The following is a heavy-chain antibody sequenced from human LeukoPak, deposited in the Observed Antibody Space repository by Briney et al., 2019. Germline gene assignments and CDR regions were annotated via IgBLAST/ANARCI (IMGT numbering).Heavy chain of an antibody. J-gene: IGHJ4*02. Sequence: SETLSLTCAVYGGSFSGYYWSWIRQPPGKGLEWIGEINHSGSTNYNPSLKSRVTISVDTSKNQFSLKLSSVTAADTAVYYCARESLGSCSGGSCYSVDSWGQGTLVTVSS. V-gene: IGHV4-34*01. CDR1: GGSFSGYY. D-gene: IGHD2-15*01. CDR2: INHSGST. CDR3: ARESLGSCSGGSCYSVDS.